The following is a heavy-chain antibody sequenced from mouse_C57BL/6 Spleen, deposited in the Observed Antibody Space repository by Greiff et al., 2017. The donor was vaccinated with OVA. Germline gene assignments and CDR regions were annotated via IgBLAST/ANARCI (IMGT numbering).Heavy chain of an antibody. CDR1: GYTFTSYW. J-gene: IGHJ2*01. CDR3: ARSGTAQATDFDY. Sequence: QVQLQQPGAELVKPGASVKLSCKASGYTFTSYWMHWVNQRPGRGLEWIGRIDPNSGGTKYNEKFKSKATLTVDKPTSTAYMQLSSLTSEDSAVYYGARSGTAQATDFDYWGQGTTLTVSS. D-gene: IGHD3-2*02. CDR2: IDPNSGGT. V-gene: IGHV1-72*01.